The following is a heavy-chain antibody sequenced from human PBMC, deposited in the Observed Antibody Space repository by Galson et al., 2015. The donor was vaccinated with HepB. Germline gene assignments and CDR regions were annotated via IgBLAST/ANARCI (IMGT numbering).Heavy chain of an antibody. CDR2: IYYSGST. J-gene: IGHJ4*02. CDR1: GGSISSSSYY. V-gene: IGHV4-39*01. Sequence: ETLSLTCTVSGGSISSSSYYWGWIRQPPGKGLEWIGSIYYSGSTYYNPSLKSRVTISVDTSKNQFSLKLSSVTAADTAVYYCATRWLRDYWGQGTLSPSPQ. CDR3: ATRWLRDY. D-gene: IGHD4-23*01.